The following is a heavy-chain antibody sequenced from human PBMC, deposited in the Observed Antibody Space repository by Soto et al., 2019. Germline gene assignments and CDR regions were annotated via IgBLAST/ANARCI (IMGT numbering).Heavy chain of an antibody. V-gene: IGHV3-11*04. CDR3: VKDPHSSLHLAQKTH. Sequence: PGGSLRLSCAASGFTFSDYYMSWIRQAPGKGLEWVSYISSSGSTIYYADSVKGRFTISRDNSKNTLYLQMSSLRAEDTAVYYCVKDPHSSLHLAQKTHWGQGTLVTVSS. J-gene: IGHJ4*02. CDR2: ISSSGSTI. CDR1: GFTFSDYY.